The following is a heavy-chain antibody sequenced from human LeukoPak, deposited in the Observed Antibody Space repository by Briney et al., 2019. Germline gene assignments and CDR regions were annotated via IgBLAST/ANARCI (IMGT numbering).Heavy chain of an antibody. Sequence: SETLSLTCTVSGGSISSYYWSWIRRPAGKGLEWIGGIYSCGSTNYNPSLKSRVTMSLDTSKNQFSLKLSSVTAADTAVYYCARDTGWFDPWGQGTLVTVSS. J-gene: IGHJ5*02. CDR3: ARDTGWFDP. CDR1: GGSISSYY. CDR2: IYSCGST. D-gene: IGHD1-14*01. V-gene: IGHV4-4*07.